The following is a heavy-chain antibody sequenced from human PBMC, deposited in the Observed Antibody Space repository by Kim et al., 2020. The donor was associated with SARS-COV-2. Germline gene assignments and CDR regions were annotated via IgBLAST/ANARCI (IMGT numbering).Heavy chain of an antibody. D-gene: IGHD6-13*01. CDR3: ARGLAAAGFDAFDI. V-gene: IGHV3-30*01. J-gene: IGHJ3*02. Sequence: ADYMKGRFPIARDNSKNTRYLQLNSLRAEDTAVYYCARGLAAAGFDAFDIWGQGTMVTVSS.